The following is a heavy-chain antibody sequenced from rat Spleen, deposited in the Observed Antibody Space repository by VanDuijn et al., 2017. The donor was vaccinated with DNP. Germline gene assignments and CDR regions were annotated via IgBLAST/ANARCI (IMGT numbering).Heavy chain of an antibody. CDR1: GFIFSNYW. J-gene: IGHJ3*01. V-gene: IGHV5-31*01. CDR3: TTXXYYXGWFPFAY. Sequence: EVQLVESGGGPVQPGRSLKLSCVASGFIFSNYWMTWIRQAPGKGLEWVASISNTGDHTYYSDSVKGRFRLARDTAKNTLYLQMDSLWSEDTAXYYCTTXXYYXGWFPFAYWGXXTLXTVSS. D-gene: IGHD1-12*02. CDR2: ISNTGDHT.